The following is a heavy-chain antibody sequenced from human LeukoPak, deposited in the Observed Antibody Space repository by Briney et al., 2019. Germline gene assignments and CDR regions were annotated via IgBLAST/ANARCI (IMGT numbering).Heavy chain of an antibody. CDR3: ARHSVIPYYGMDV. CDR1: GGSISSSSYY. D-gene: IGHD2-21*01. CDR2: IYYSGNT. J-gene: IGHJ6*02. Sequence: PSETLSLTCTVSGGSISSSSYYWGWTREPPGKGLGWIGCIYYSGNTYYNPSLKSRVTISVDTSKNQSSLKLSSVTAADTAVYYCARHSVIPYYGMDVWGQGTTVTVSS. V-gene: IGHV4-39*01.